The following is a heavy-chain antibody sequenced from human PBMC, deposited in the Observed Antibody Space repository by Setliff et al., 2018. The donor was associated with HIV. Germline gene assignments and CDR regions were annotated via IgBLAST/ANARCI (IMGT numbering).Heavy chain of an antibody. D-gene: IGHD2-21*02. CDR2: FYYSGTT. Sequence: SETLSLTCAVSGASITTNSYYWGWIRQTPEKGLEWIGDFYYSGTTYYNPSLKSRATISVDTSQNQFSLRLSCVTAADTAVYHCARFVLAWFDFSTGAVEVTDPYAFDFWCQGILVTVSS. V-gene: IGHV4-39*01. CDR3: ARFVLAWFDFSTGAVEVTDPYAFDF. CDR1: GASITTNSYY. J-gene: IGHJ4*02.